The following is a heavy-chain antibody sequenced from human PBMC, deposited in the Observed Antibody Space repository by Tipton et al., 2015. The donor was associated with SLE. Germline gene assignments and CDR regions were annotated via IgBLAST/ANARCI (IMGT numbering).Heavy chain of an antibody. Sequence: LRLSCTVSGGSISSYYWSWIRQPPGKGLEWIGYIYYSGSTNYNPSLKSRVTISVDTSKNQFSLKLSSVTAADTAVYYCARDGAVGWNDSLDYWGQGTLVTVSS. CDR2: IYYSGST. D-gene: IGHD1-1*01. V-gene: IGHV4-59*01. CDR3: ARDGAVGWNDSLDY. J-gene: IGHJ4*02. CDR1: GGSISSYY.